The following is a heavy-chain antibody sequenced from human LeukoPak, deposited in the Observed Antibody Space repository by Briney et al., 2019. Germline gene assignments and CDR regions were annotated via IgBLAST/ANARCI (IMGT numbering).Heavy chain of an antibody. CDR3: ARAPPPSSSWYWFDP. D-gene: IGHD6-13*01. J-gene: IGHJ5*02. V-gene: IGHV3-7*01. CDR2: IKHDGSEK. CDR1: GFTFSSHW. Sequence: PGGSLRLSCEDSGFTFSSHWMSWVRQAPGKGLEWVANIKHDGSEKNYLDSVKGRFTISRDNAKNSLYLQMNSLRAEDTAVYYCARAPPPSSSWYWFDPWGQGTLVTVSS.